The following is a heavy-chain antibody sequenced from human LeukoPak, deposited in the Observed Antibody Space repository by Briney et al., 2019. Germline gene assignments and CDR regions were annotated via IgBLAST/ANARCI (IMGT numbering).Heavy chain of an antibody. V-gene: IGHV3-21*04. D-gene: IGHD3-22*01. CDR1: GFTFSDYS. CDR2: ISSSSSYI. Sequence: GGSLRLSCAASGFTFSDYSMNWVRQAPGKGLEWVSSISSSSSYIYSADSVKGRFTISRDNAKNSLYLQMNSLRAEDTAVYYCAKDTLYYDSSGYYDYWGQGTLVTVSS. CDR3: AKDTLYYDSSGYYDY. J-gene: IGHJ4*02.